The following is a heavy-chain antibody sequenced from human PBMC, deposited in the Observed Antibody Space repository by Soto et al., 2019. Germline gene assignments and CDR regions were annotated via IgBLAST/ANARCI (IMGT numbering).Heavy chain of an antibody. CDR1: GYTFTSYV. V-gene: IGHV1-18*04. J-gene: IGHJ6*02. D-gene: IGHD2-21*02. CDR2: ISAYNGNT. CDR3: ARDSPDRPTVVTPLTSTYYYYYYGMDV. Sequence: ASVKVSCKASGYTFTSYVISWVRQAPGQGLEWMGWISAYNGNTNYAQKLQGRVTMTTDTSTSTAYMELRSLRSDDTAVYYCARDSPDRPTVVTPLTSTYYYYYYGMDVWGQGTTVTVSS.